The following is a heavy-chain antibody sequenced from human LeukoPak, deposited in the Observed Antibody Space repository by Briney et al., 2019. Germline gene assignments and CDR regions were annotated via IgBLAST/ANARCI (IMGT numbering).Heavy chain of an antibody. CDR2: IYHSGST. J-gene: IGHJ4*02. D-gene: IGHD6-19*01. Sequence: KPSETLSLTCTVSGYSISSGYYWGWIRQPPGKGLEWIGSIYHSGSTYYNPSLKSRVTISVDTSKNQFSLKLSSVTAADTAVYYCARHAYSSGWSPDYWGQGTLVTVSS. CDR3: ARHAYSSGWSPDY. CDR1: GYSISSGYY. V-gene: IGHV4-38-2*02.